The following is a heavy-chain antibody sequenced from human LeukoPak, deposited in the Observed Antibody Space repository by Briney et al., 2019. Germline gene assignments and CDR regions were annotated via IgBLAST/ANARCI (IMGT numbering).Heavy chain of an antibody. CDR3: ARGPWGYDSSFFIDY. CDR1: GYSNSCGYY. CDR2: IYHSGNT. J-gene: IGHJ4*02. Sequence: PSETLSLTCAVSGYSNSCGYYWGWIRQPPGRGLEWIGSIYHSGNTYYNPSLKSRVTISVDTSKNQFSLKLSPVTAADTAVYYCARGPWGYDSSFFIDYWGQGTLVTVSS. V-gene: IGHV4-38-2*01. D-gene: IGHD3-22*01.